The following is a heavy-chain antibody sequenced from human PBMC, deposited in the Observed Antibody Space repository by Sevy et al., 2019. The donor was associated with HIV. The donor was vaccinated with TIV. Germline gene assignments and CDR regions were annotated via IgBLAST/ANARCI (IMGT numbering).Heavy chain of an antibody. CDR2: TSARDSST. Sequence: GGSLRLSCVASGFTFSDYAVSWVRQAPGKGLEWVAATSARDSSTYHADSVRGRFTISRDNSKNTLYLPMNSLRAEDTAVYYCAKAPDPSCKSTRCYYFDYWGQGALVTVSS. J-gene: IGHJ4*02. CDR1: GFTFSDYA. V-gene: IGHV3-23*01. D-gene: IGHD2-2*01. CDR3: AKAPDPSCKSTRCYYFDY.